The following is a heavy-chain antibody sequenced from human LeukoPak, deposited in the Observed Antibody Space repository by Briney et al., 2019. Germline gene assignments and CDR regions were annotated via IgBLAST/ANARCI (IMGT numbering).Heavy chain of an antibody. CDR1: GHSNSSDYF. D-gene: IGHD6-13*01. V-gene: IGHV4-38-2*02. J-gene: IGHJ4*02. CDR3: TGEKAGTIVDY. Sequence: ASETLSLTCAVSGHSNSSDYFWGWIRQPPGKTLEWIGSNNPSLKSRVTISVDMSKNQFSLKLSSLTAADTAVYFCTGEKAGTIVDYWGQGTLVTVSS.